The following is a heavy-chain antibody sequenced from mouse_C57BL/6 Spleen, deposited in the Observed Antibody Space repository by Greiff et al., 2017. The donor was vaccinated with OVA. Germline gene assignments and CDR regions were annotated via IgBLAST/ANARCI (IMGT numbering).Heavy chain of an antibody. CDR2: IYPGDGDT. V-gene: IGHV1-82*01. CDR3: ARFSSSYYFDY. J-gene: IGHJ2*01. Sequence: VQLQQSGPELVKPGASVKISCKASGYAFSSSWMNWVKQRPGKGLEWIGRIYPGDGDTNYNGKFKGKATLTADKSSSTAYMHLSSLTSEDSAVYFCARFSSSYYFDYWGQGTTLTVSS. CDR1: GYAFSSSW. D-gene: IGHD1-1*01.